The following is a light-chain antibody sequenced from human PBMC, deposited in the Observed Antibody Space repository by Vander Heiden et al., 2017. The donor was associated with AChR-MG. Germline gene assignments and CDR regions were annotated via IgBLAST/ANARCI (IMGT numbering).Light chain of an antibody. V-gene: IGKV1-5*03. CDR2: KAA. CDR3: QQYNSYSLT. CDR1: QRVSSW. Sequence: DIQMTQSPSTLSASVGDRVTISCRASQRVSSWLAWYQHKSGKAPKRLSYKAASLGSGVPSRFSGSGSGTEFTLTISSLQPDDFATYYCQQYNSYSLTFGQGTRLEIK. J-gene: IGKJ5*01.